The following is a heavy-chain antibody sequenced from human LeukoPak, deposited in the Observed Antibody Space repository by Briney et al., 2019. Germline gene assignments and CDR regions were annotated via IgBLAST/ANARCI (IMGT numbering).Heavy chain of an antibody. CDR1: GFILSRYY. J-gene: IGHJ4*02. CDR2: SYSGGST. D-gene: IGHD5-24*01. V-gene: IGHV3-53*01. Sequence: GGSLRLSCVASGFILSRYYMSWVRQTPGKGLEWVALSYSGGSTYYADSVKGRFTISRANSKKMLFLQMNSLRADDTGVYYCARGPDVDGYIHAPFDSWGQGTLVTVSS. CDR3: ARGPDVDGYIHAPFDS.